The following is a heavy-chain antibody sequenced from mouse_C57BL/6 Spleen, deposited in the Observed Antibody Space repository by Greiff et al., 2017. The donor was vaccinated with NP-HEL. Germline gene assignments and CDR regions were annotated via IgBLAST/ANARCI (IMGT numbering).Heavy chain of an antibody. CDR2: ISSGSSTI. CDR3: ARIYYGSSYAMDY. CDR1: GFTFSDYG. V-gene: IGHV5-17*01. D-gene: IGHD1-1*01. Sequence: EVNLVESGGGLVKPGGSLKLSCAASGFTFSDYGMHWVRQAPEKGLEWVAYISSGSSTIYYADTVKGRFTISRDNAKNTLFLQMTSLRSEDTAMYYCARIYYGSSYAMDYWGQGTSVTVSS. J-gene: IGHJ4*01.